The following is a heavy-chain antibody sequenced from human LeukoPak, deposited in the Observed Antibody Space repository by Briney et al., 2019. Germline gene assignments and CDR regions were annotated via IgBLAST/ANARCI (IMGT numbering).Heavy chain of an antibody. D-gene: IGHD1-1*01. CDR3: ARDPGSGTDYYYYYMDV. J-gene: IGHJ6*03. CDR1: GYTFTSYD. Sequence: ASVKVSCKASGYTFTSYDINWVRQATGQGLEWMGWMNPNSGNTAYAQKFQGRVTMTRNTSISTAYMELSSLRSEDTAVYYCARDPGSGTDYYYYYMDVWGKGTTVTVSS. V-gene: IGHV1-8*01. CDR2: MNPNSGNT.